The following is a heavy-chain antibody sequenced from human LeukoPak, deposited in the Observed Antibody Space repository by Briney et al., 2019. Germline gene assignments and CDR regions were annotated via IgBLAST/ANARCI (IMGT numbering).Heavy chain of an antibody. D-gene: IGHD1-26*01. Sequence: SETLSLTCAVYGGSFSGYYWSWIRQPPGKGLEWIGYIYYSGSTNYNPSLKSRVTISVDTSKNQFSLKLSSVTAADTAVYYCARSGGQFWGQGTLVTVSS. J-gene: IGHJ4*02. V-gene: IGHV4-59*08. CDR1: GGSFSGYY. CDR3: ARSGGQF. CDR2: IYYSGST.